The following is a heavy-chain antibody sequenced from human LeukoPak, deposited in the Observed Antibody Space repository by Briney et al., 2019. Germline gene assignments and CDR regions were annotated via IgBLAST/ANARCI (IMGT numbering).Heavy chain of an antibody. CDR1: GYTFTNYD. V-gene: IGHV1-8*03. D-gene: IGHD2-2*01. Sequence: GASVKVSCKASGYTFTNYDLNWVRQATGQGLEWMGWLNPNNGKTGYEQKFQGRVSITRDTSVSTAYMELSSLRSEDTGVYYCARRARDCSRTSCFNYYYYTDVWGKGTTVTVSS. J-gene: IGHJ6*03. CDR3: ARRARDCSRTSCFNYYYYTDV. CDR2: LNPNNGKT.